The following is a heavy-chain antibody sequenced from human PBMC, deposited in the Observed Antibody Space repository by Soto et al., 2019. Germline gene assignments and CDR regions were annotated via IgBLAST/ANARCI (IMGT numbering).Heavy chain of an antibody. CDR3: ASAGYSSSWVYYGMDV. D-gene: IGHD6-13*01. J-gene: IGHJ6*02. CDR2: IIPIFGTA. CDR1: GGTFSSYA. Sequence: GASVKVSCTASGGTFSSYAISWVRQAPGQGLEWMGGIIPIFGTANYAQKFQGRVTITADESTSTAYMELSSLRSEDTAVYYCASAGYSSSWVYYGMDVWGQGTTVTVSS. V-gene: IGHV1-69*13.